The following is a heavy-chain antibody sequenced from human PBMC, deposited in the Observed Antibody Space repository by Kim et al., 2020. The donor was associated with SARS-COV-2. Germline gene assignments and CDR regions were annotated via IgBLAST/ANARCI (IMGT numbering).Heavy chain of an antibody. Sequence: RYSPSFQGQVTISADKSISTAYLQWSSLKASDTAMYYCARHPPPDIFPDYWGQGTLVTVSS. J-gene: IGHJ4*02. D-gene: IGHD3-9*01. V-gene: IGHV5-51*01. CDR3: ARHPPPDIFPDY.